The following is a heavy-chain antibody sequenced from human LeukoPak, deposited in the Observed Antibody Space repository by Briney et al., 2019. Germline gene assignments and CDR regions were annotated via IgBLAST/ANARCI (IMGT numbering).Heavy chain of an antibody. V-gene: IGHV3-48*01. CDR1: GFTFSSYS. CDR2: SSSSSSTI. D-gene: IGHD2-15*01. Sequence: GGSVRLSCAASGFTFSSYSMNWVRQAPGGGLEWVSYSSSSSSTIYYADYVNGRFTIYRDNAKNSLYLQMNSLRAEDTAVYYCARDPRYCSGGSCSLLLVYWGQGTLVTVSP. CDR3: ARDPRYCSGGSCSLLLVY. J-gene: IGHJ4*02.